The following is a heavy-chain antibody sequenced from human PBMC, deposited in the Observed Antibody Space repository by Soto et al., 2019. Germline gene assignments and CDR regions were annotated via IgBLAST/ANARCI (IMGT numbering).Heavy chain of an antibody. CDR3: ARDHRYSGSYSPAFDI. Sequence: ASVKVSCKASGYTFTSYAMHWVRQAPGQRLEWMGWINAGNGNTKYSQKFQGRVTITRDTSASTAYMELSSLRSEDTAVYYCARDHRYSGSYSPAFDIWGQGTTVTVSS. CDR2: INAGNGNT. J-gene: IGHJ3*02. V-gene: IGHV1-3*01. D-gene: IGHD1-26*01. CDR1: GYTFTSYA.